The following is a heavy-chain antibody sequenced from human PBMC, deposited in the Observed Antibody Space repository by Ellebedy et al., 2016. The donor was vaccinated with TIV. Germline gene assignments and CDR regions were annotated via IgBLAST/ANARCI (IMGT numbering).Heavy chain of an antibody. CDR2: INHSGST. J-gene: IGHJ3*02. D-gene: IGHD3-22*01. CDR1: GGSFNGYS. Sequence: SETLSLTCAVYGGSFNGYSWTWIRQPPGKGLEWIGEINHSGSTNYNPSLKSRVTISVDTSKNQFSLKLSSVTAADTAVYYCARGKYYDSPTDGFDIWGQGTMVTVSS. V-gene: IGHV4-34*01. CDR3: ARGKYYDSPTDGFDI.